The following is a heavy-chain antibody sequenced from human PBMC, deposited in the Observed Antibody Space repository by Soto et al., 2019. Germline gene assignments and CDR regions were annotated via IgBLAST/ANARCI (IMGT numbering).Heavy chain of an antibody. V-gene: IGHV3-23*01. CDR3: AIGASISMIVFAY. J-gene: IGHJ4*02. CDR2: ISGSGAST. Sequence: EVQLLESGGGFVQPGGSLRLSCAASGFTFSSYAMNWVRQAPGKGLEWVSTISGSGASTYYADSVKGRYTISRDNSKSTVYLKMNSRSAEDTAVYYCAIGASISMIVFAYLCQGTLVTVSP. CDR1: GFTFSSYA. D-gene: IGHD3-22*01.